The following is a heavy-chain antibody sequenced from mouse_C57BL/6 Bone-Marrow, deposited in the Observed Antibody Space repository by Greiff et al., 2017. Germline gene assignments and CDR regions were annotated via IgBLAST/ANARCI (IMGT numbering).Heavy chain of an antibody. J-gene: IGHJ1*03. D-gene: IGHD1-1*01. Sequence: EVNVVESGPGLAKPSQTLSLTCSVTGYSITSDYWNWIRKFPGNKLEYMGYISYSGSTYYNPSLKSRISITRDTSKNQYYLQLNSVTTEDTATYYCARDYGSTSWYFDVWGTGTTVTVSS. CDR2: ISYSGST. CDR3: ARDYGSTSWYFDV. V-gene: IGHV3-8*01. CDR1: GYSITSDY.